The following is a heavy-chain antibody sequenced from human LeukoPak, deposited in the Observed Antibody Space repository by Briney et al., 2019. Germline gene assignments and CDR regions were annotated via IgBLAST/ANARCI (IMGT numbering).Heavy chain of an antibody. CDR1: GFTFSSYG. Sequence: GGSLRLSCAASGFTFSSYGMSWVRQAPGKGLEWVSSISSSSSYIYYADSVKGRFTISRDNAKNSLYLQMNSLRAEDTAVYYCASPVAPYYDSSGYWGQGTLVTVSS. V-gene: IGHV3-21*01. J-gene: IGHJ4*02. CDR3: ASPVAPYYDSSGY. D-gene: IGHD3-22*01. CDR2: ISSSSSYI.